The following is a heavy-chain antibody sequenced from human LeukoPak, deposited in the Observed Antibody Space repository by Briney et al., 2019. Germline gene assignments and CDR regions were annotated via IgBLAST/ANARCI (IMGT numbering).Heavy chain of an antibody. CDR3: ARGRYRFDP. D-gene: IGHD2-2*02. V-gene: IGHV4-38-2*02. CDR1: GYSISSGYY. Sequence: SETLSLTCTVSGYSISSGYYWGWIRQPPGKGLEWIGSIYHSGSTYYNPSLKSRVTISVDTSKNQFSLKLSSVTAADTAVYYCARGRYRFDPWGQGTLVTVSS. J-gene: IGHJ5*02. CDR2: IYHSGST.